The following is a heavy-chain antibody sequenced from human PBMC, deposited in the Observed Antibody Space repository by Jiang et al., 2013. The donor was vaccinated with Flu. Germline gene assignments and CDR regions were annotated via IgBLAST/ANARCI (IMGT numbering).Heavy chain of an antibody. Sequence: QLLESGGGLVKPGESLRLSCAASGFIFSDYNMNWVRQAPGKGLEWVSSISSRSTYIYYGDSMKGRFTVSRDNAKNSLYLQINSLRTDDTAVYYCARGGTGYYDRTVFPTTDWGRGTLVTVSS. D-gene: IGHD3-22*01. CDR3: ARGGTGYYDRTVFPTTD. J-gene: IGHJ4*02. CDR2: ISSRSTYI. V-gene: IGHV3-21*01. CDR1: GFIFSDYN.